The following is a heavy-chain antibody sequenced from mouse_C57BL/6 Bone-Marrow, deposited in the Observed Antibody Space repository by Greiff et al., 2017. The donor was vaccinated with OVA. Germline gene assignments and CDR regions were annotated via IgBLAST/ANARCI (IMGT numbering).Heavy chain of an antibody. CDR3: ARSLYGRRRAAMDY. J-gene: IGHJ4*01. Sequence: QVQLQQPGAELVKPGASVKMSCKASGYTFTSYWITWVKQRPGQGLEWIGDIYPGSGSTNYNEKFKSKATLTVDTSSSTAYMQLSSLTSEDSAVYYCARSLYGRRRAAMDYWGQGTSVTVSS. CDR1: GYTFTSYW. CDR2: IYPGSGST. D-gene: IGHD6-1*01. V-gene: IGHV1-55*01.